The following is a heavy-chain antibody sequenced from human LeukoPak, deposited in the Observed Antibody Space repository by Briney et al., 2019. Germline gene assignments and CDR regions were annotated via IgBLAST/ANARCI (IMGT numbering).Heavy chain of an antibody. V-gene: IGHV3-53*01. CDR3: AREEVSSGRGAFDI. D-gene: IGHD6-19*01. CDR1: GFTVSSNY. Sequence: GGSLRLSCGPSGFTVSSNYMSWVRHAPGKGLEWVSVIYSGGSTYYADSVKGRFTISRDNSKNTLYLQMNRLTAEATAVYYCAREEVSSGRGAFDIWGQGTMVTVSS. J-gene: IGHJ3*02. CDR2: IYSGGST.